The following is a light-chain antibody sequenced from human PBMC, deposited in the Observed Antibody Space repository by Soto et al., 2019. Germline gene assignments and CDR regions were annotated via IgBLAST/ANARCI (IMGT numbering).Light chain of an antibody. CDR2: KAS. Sequence: IQLTQSASSLSAFVGDRVTITCRASQGISSDLGWYQQKPGKAPKLLIYKASTLKSGVPSRFSGSGSGTEFTLTISSLQPDDFATYYCQHYNSYSEAFGQGTKVDI. CDR1: QGISSD. CDR3: QHYNSYSEA. V-gene: IGKV1-5*03. J-gene: IGKJ1*01.